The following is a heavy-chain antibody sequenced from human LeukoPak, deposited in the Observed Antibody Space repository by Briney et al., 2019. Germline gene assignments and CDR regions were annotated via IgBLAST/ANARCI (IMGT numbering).Heavy chain of an antibody. CDR2: INAGNGNT. CDR3: ARGLLLGVDY. J-gene: IGHJ4*02. Sequence: ASVKVSRKASQYTFTDYAVHWVRQAPGQRLEWMGWINAGNGNTKYSQKFQGRVTITRDTSASTAYMELSSLRSEDTAVYYCARGLLLGVDYWGQGTLVTVSS. V-gene: IGHV1-3*01. CDR1: QYTFTDYA. D-gene: IGHD2-15*01.